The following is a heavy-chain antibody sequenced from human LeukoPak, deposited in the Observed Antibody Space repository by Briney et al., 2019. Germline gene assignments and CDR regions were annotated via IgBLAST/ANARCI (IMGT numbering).Heavy chain of an antibody. J-gene: IGHJ4*02. CDR2: ISSSSSTI. D-gene: IGHD3-16*01. CDR1: GFTFSSYS. CDR3: ARDLGLPLYDYSGY. V-gene: IGHV3-48*01. Sequence: GGSLRLPCAASGFTFSSYSMNWVRQAPGKGLEWVSYISSSSSTIYYADSVEGRFTISRDNAKNSLYLQMNSLRAEDTAVYYCARDLGLPLYDYSGYWGQGTLVTVSS.